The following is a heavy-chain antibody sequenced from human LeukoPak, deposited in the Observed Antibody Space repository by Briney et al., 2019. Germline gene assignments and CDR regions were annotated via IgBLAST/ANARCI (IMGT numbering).Heavy chain of an antibody. D-gene: IGHD6-13*01. CDR2: ISWNGVST. CDR1: GFSFRGYT. V-gene: IGHV3-43*01. J-gene: IGHJ4*02. Sequence: PGGSLRLSCAASGFSFRGYTMHWVLQVPGKSLEWVSLISWNGVSTYYGDSVKGRFTISRDDSKNSLFLQMNSLRSEDSALYYCAASDGEQQLALWGQGTLVTVSS. CDR3: AASDGEQQLAL.